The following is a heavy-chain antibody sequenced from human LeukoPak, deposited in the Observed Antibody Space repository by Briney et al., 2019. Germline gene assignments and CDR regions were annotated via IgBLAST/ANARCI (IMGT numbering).Heavy chain of an antibody. V-gene: IGHV3-23*01. CDR3: ASLNSRTVDY. CDR1: GFTFSSYA. D-gene: IGHD2/OR15-2a*01. Sequence: PGGSLRLSCAASGFTFSSYAMSWVRQAPGKGLEWVSAISGSGGSTYYADSVKGRFSISRDISKNTLYLQMSSLRAEDTAVYYCASLNSRTVDYWGQGTLVTVSS. CDR2: ISGSGGST. J-gene: IGHJ4*02.